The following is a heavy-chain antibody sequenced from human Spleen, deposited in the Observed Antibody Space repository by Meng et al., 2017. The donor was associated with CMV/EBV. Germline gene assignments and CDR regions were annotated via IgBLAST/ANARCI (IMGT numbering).Heavy chain of an antibody. J-gene: IGHJ3*02. CDR1: GYTFTSYY. Sequence: ASVKVSCKASGYTFTSYYMHWVRQAPGQGLEWMGIINPSGGSTSYAQKFQGRVTMTRDTSISTAYMELSRLRSDDTAVYYCARQTGRPSRAFDIWGQGTMVTVSS. CDR3: ARQTGRPSRAFDI. CDR2: INPSGGST. D-gene: IGHD1-1*01. V-gene: IGHV1-46*01.